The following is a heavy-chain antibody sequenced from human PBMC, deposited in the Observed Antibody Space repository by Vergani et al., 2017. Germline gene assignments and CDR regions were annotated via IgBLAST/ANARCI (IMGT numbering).Heavy chain of an antibody. CDR1: GYIFNSYY. CDR3: ALAESSTSCINSVCITPETGSWFDP. Sequence: QVQLVQSGAAVKKPGASVKLSCKSSGYIFNSYYIHWVRQAPGQGLEWMGWITPFNGNTNYAQKFQDRVTITRDRSMSTAYMELSSLRSEDTAMYYCALAESSTSCINSVCITPETGSWFDPWGQGTLVTVSS. D-gene: IGHD2-2*01. J-gene: IGHJ5*02. CDR2: ITPFNGNT. V-gene: IGHV1-45*02.